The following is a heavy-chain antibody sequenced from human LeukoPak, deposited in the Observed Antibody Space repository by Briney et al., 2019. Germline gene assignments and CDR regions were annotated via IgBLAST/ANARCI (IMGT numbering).Heavy chain of an antibody. CDR3: GRTGESYYDTGY. V-gene: IGHV4-34*01. CDR1: GGSFSGYY. CDR2: INHSGST. J-gene: IGHJ4*02. Sequence: SETLSLTCAVYGGSFSGYYWSWIRQPPGKGLEWIGEINHSGSTNYNPSLKSRVTISVDTSKNQFSLKLSSVTAADTAVYYCGRTGESYYDTGYWGQGTLVTVSS. D-gene: IGHD3-22*01.